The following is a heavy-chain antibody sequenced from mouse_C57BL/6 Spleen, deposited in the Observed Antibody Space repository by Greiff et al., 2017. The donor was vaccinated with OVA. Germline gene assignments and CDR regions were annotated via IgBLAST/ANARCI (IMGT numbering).Heavy chain of an antibody. D-gene: IGHD2-12*01. CDR1: GFTFSSYG. Sequence: EVKLMESGGDLVKPGGSLKLSCAASGFTFSSYGMSWVRQTPDKRLEWVATLSSGGSYTYYPDSVKGRFTISRDNAKNTLYLQMSSLKSEDTAMYYCARRSYYSGAMDYWGQGTSVTVSS. J-gene: IGHJ4*01. CDR3: ARRSYYSGAMDY. CDR2: LSSGGSYT. V-gene: IGHV5-6*02.